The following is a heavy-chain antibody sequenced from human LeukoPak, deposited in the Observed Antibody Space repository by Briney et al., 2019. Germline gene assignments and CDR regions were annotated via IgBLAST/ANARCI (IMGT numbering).Heavy chain of an antibody. Sequence: AGGSLRLSCAASGFTFSNYWMHWVRQAPGKGLVWVSRIKSDGISANYADSVKGRFTISRDNAKNTLYLQMNSLRVEDTAVYYCARDRWIQLWLSSDAFDIWGQGTMVTVSS. D-gene: IGHD5-18*01. J-gene: IGHJ3*02. CDR3: ARDRWIQLWLSSDAFDI. V-gene: IGHV3-74*01. CDR1: GFTFSNYW. CDR2: IKSDGISA.